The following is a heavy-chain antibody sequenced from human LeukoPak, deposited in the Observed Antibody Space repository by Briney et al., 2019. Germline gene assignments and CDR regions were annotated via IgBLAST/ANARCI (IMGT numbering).Heavy chain of an antibody. Sequence: PSETLSLTCTVSGGSISSSSYYWGWIRQPPGKGLEWIGSIYYSGSTYYNPSLKSRVTISVDTSKNQFSLKLSSVTAADTAVYYCAREVVGATTSYYFDYWGQGTLVTVSS. J-gene: IGHJ4*02. CDR2: IYYSGST. D-gene: IGHD1-26*01. CDR1: GGSISSSSYY. V-gene: IGHV4-39*01. CDR3: AREVVGATTSYYFDY.